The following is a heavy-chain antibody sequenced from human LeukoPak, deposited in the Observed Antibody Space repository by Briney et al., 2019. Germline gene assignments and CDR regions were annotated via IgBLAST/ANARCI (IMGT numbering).Heavy chain of an antibody. J-gene: IGHJ4*02. V-gene: IGHV3-48*03. CDR3: ARSAVSGSDSYFDS. CDR2: IDRIPSIL. Sequence: GGSLRLSCGASGFAFNIYQMNWVRQAPGKGLEWVSSIDRIPSILYYADSVRGRFTISRDNAAMYLQMNSLRPDDTAVYYCARSAVSGSDSYFDSWGQGTLVTVSS. CDR1: GFAFNIYQ. D-gene: IGHD5-12*01.